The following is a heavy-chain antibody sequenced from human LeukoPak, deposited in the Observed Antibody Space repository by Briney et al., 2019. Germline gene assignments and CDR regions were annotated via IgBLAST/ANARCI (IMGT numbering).Heavy chain of an antibody. J-gene: IGHJ6*02. CDR3: ARWKAVAGTGYYYYGMDV. D-gene: IGHD6-19*01. CDR2: INHSGST. Sequence: ETLSLTCAVYGGSFSGYYWSWIRQPPGKGLEWIGEINHSGSTNYNPSLKSRVTISVDTSKNQFSLKLSSVTAADTAVYHCARWKAVAGTGYYYYGMDVWGQGTTITVSS. CDR1: GGSFSGYY. V-gene: IGHV4-34*01.